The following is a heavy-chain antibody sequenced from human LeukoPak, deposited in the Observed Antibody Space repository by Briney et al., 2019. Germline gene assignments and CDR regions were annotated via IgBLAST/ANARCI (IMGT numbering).Heavy chain of an antibody. CDR1: GYNFANHW. CDR3: ARSHGDYMHDAYDL. V-gene: IGHV5-51*01. CDR2: IYPGDTDT. Sequence: GESLKISCKGSGYNFANHWIGWVRQMPGKGLEWMGIIYPGDTDTKYSPSFQGQVSISADKSLTTVYLQWSSLKASDNGVYFCARSHGDYMHDAYDLWGRGTMVTVSA. D-gene: IGHD4-17*01. J-gene: IGHJ3*01.